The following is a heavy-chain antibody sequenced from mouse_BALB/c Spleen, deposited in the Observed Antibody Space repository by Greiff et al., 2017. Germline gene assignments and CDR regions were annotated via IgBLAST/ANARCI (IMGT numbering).Heavy chain of an antibody. CDR2: ISNGGGST. Sequence: EVKVVESGGGLVQPGGSLKLSCAASGFTFSSYTMSWVRQTPEKRLEWVAYISNGGGSTYYPDTVKGRFTISRDNAKNTLYLQMSSLKSEDTAMYYCARQRWDGSMDYWGQGTSVTVSA. V-gene: IGHV5-12-2*01. J-gene: IGHJ4*01. D-gene: IGHD4-1*01. CDR1: GFTFSSYT. CDR3: ARQRWDGSMDY.